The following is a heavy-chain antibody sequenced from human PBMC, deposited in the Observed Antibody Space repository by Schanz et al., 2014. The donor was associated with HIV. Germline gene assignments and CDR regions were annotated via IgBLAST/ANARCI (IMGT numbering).Heavy chain of an antibody. CDR2: TWYDGSNK. CDR1: GFTFRSYG. D-gene: IGHD1-26*01. V-gene: IGHV3-33*01. J-gene: IGHJ4*02. Sequence: QVQLVESGGGVVQPGRSLRLSCAASGFTFRSYGMHWVRQAPGKGLEWVAVTWYDGSNKYYADSVKGRFTISRDNSKNTLYLQMNSLSVDDTAVYYCARGGGSGSYFAGYHFDYWGQGTLVTVSS. CDR3: ARGGGSGSYFAGYHFDY.